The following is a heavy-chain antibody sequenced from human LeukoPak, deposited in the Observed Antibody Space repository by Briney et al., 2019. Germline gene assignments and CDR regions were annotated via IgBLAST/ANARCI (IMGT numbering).Heavy chain of an antibody. CDR3: ARVLGGSSPFDY. V-gene: IGHV4-38-2*01. CDR1: GYSISSGYY. D-gene: IGHD1-26*01. CDR2: IYHSGTT. J-gene: IGHJ4*02. Sequence: SETLSLTCAVSGYSISSGYYWGWIRQPPGKGQEWIGSIYHSGTTHYNPSLKSRVTISVDTSKNQFSLKLSSVTAADTAIYYCARVLGGSSPFDYWGQGTLVTVSS.